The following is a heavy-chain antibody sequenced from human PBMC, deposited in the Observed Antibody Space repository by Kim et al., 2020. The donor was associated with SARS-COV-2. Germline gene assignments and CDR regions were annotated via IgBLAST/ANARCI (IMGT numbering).Heavy chain of an antibody. D-gene: IGHD2-2*03. Sequence: GGSLRLSCTTSGFTFTGYAMSWVRQAPGKGLEWVSSIDGSDGTTYYVDSVKGRFTISRDNSKNTLYLQMNGLRADDTAVYYCMKGGWGWIWDHWGQGTRVTVS. V-gene: IGHV3-23*01. CDR1: GFTFTGYA. J-gene: IGHJ4*02. CDR2: IDGSDGTT. CDR3: MKGGWGWIWDH.